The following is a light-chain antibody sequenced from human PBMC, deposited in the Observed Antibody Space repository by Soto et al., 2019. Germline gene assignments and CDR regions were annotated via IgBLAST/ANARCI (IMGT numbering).Light chain of an antibody. V-gene: IGKV3-11*01. CDR2: DAS. Sequence: EIVLTQSPATLSLSPGERATLSCRASQSVSSYLAWYQQKPGQAPRLLIYDASNRATGIPARFSGSGSGTDFTLTSSSLEPEDFAVYYYQERSNWPPAVTFGGGTKVEIK. CDR1: QSVSSY. J-gene: IGKJ4*01. CDR3: QERSNWPPAVT.